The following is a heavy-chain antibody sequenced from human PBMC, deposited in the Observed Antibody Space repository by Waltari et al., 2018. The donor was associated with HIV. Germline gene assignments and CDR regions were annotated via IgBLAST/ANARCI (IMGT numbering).Heavy chain of an antibody. J-gene: IGHJ6*02. CDR2: IWYDGSNK. CDR3: ARGDYYDSSAYYNGMDV. V-gene: IGHV3-33*01. D-gene: IGHD3-22*01. Sequence: QVQLVESGGGVVQPGRSLRLSCAASGFPFSSFGMTWVRQAPGKGLEWVAVIWYDGSNKYYADSVKGRFTISRDNSKNTLYVQMNGLRAEDTAVYYCARGDYYDSSAYYNGMDVWGQGTTVTVSS. CDR1: GFPFSSFG.